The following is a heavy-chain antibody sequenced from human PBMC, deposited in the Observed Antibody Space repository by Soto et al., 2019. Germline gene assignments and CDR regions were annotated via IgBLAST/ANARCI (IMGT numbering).Heavy chain of an antibody. V-gene: IGHV1-69*01. Sequence: QVQLVQSGAEVKKPGSSVKVSCKASGGVFRNYAINWVRQAPGQGLEGMGGIIPVFGTADYPQKFQGRVTITADESTTTAYMELTILKTEDTAVYFCARDRWGSYSFDSWGQGTLVTVAS. D-gene: IGHD1-26*01. CDR3: ARDRWGSYSFDS. CDR2: IIPVFGTA. CDR1: GGVFRNYA. J-gene: IGHJ5*01.